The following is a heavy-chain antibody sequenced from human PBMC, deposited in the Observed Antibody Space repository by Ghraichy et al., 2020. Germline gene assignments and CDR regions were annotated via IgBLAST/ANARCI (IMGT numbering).Heavy chain of an antibody. Sequence: SETLSLTCAVYGGSFSGYYWSWIRQPPGKGLEWIGEINHSGSTNYNPSLKSRVTISVDTSKNQFSLKLSSVTAADTAVYYCASLSATEAFDIWGQGTMVTVSS. D-gene: IGHD2-15*01. CDR1: GGSFSGYY. CDR3: ASLSATEAFDI. V-gene: IGHV4-34*01. J-gene: IGHJ3*02. CDR2: INHSGST.